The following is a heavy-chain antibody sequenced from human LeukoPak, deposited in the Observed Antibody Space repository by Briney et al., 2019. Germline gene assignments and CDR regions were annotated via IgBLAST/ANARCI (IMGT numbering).Heavy chain of an antibody. V-gene: IGHV1-18*01. CDR3: ARSGPALGYSSGWYIDY. CDR2: ISAYNGNT. D-gene: IGHD6-19*01. J-gene: IGHJ4*02. CDR1: GYTFTSYG. Sequence: GASVKVSCKGSGYTFTSYGISWVRQAPGQGLEWMGWISAYNGNTNYAQKLQGRVTMTTDTSTSTAYMELRSLRSDDTAVYYCARSGPALGYSSGWYIDYWGQGTLVTVSS.